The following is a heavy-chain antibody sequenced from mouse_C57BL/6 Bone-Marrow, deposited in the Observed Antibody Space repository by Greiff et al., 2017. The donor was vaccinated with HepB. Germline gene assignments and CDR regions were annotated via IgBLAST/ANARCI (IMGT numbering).Heavy chain of an antibody. Sequence: EVQLQQSGAELVRPGASVKLSCTASGFNIKDDYMHWVKQRPEQGLEWIGWIDPENGDTEYASKFQGKATITADTSSNTAYLQLSSLTSEDTAVYDCTAPDYYGSSYWYFDVWGTGTTVTVSS. CDR2: IDPENGDT. CDR1: GFNIKDDY. CDR3: TAPDYYGSSYWYFDV. V-gene: IGHV14-4*01. J-gene: IGHJ1*03. D-gene: IGHD1-1*01.